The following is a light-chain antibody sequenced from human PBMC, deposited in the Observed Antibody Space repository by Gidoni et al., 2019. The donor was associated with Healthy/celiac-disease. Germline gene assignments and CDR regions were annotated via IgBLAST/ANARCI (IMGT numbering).Light chain of an antibody. CDR1: QSVSSN. CDR2: GAS. J-gene: IGKJ4*01. Sequence: IVMTQSPATLSVSPGARATLSCRASQSVSSNLAWYQQKPGQAPRLLIYGASTRATGIPARFSGSGSGTEFTLTISSLQSEDFAGYYCQQYNNWPPLTFGGGTKVEIK. CDR3: QQYNNWPPLT. V-gene: IGKV3-15*01.